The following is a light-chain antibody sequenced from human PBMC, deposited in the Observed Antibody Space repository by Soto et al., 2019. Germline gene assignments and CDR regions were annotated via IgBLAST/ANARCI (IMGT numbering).Light chain of an antibody. J-gene: IGLJ2*01. Sequence: QSVLTQPASVSGSPGQSITISCTGTSSDVGGYNYVSWYQQHPGKAPKLMIYNVSNRPSGVSNRFSGSKSGNTASLTISGLQAEDEGHYYCSSFTSTTTVLFGGGTKLPS. CDR2: NVS. V-gene: IGLV2-14*01. CDR3: SSFTSTTTVL. CDR1: SSDVGGYNY.